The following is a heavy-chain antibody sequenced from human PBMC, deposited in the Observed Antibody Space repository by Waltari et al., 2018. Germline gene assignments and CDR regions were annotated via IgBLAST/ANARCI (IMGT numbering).Heavy chain of an antibody. Sequence: QLQLQESGPGLVKPSETLSLTCTVSGGSTNSSDYYWGWIRQPPGKGLEWIGNIYYSGSTYYNPSLKSRVTISVDTSKNQFSLKLRSVTAADTAVYYCATSLYYYGSGSYFDYWGQGPLVTVSS. CDR2: IYYSGST. J-gene: IGHJ4*02. CDR3: ATSLYYYGSGSYFDY. V-gene: IGHV4-39*01. D-gene: IGHD3-10*01. CDR1: GGSTNSSDYY.